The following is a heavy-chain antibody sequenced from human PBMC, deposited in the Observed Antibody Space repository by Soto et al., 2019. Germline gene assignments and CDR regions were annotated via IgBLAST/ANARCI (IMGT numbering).Heavy chain of an antibody. J-gene: IGHJ4*02. Sequence: EVQLLESGGGLVQPGGSLRLSCAASGFTFSSYAMSWVRQAPGKGLEWVSAISGSGGSTYYADSVKGRFTISRDNSKNTLYRQMNSLRDEDTAVYDCAKDHGVAGDGYWGQGTLVTVSS. CDR2: ISGSGGST. D-gene: IGHD6-19*01. CDR1: GFTFSSYA. CDR3: AKDHGVAGDGY. V-gene: IGHV3-23*01.